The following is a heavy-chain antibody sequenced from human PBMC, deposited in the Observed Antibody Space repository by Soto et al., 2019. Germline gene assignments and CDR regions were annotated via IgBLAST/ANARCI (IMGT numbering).Heavy chain of an antibody. D-gene: IGHD6-19*01. Sequence: QVQLQESGPGLVKPSETLSLTCTVSGGSISSYYWSWIRQPPGKGLEWIGYIYYSGSTNYNPSLKSRVTKTVDTSKNRFSLTLSSVTAADTAVYYCAGFRQWQYYYYYMDVWGKGTTVTVSS. J-gene: IGHJ6*03. CDR1: GGSISSYY. CDR2: IYYSGST. V-gene: IGHV4-59*08. CDR3: AGFRQWQYYYYYMDV.